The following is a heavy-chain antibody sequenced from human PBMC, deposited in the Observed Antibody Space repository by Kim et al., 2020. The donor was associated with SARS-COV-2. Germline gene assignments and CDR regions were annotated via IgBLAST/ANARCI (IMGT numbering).Heavy chain of an antibody. CDR3: AKDLAN. J-gene: IGHJ4*02. CDR1: GFTFSSYG. V-gene: IGHV3-30*18. Sequence: GGSLRLSCAASGFTFSSYGMHWVRQAPGKGLEWVAVISYDGSTKYYADSVKGRFTISSDNSKNMLYLQMNSLRAEDTAVYYCAKDLANWGQGTLVTVSA. CDR2: ISYDGSTK.